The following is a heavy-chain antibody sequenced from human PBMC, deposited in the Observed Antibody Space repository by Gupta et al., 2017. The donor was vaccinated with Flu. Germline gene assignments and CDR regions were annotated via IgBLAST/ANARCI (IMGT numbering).Heavy chain of an antibody. CDR1: SYSLSGYY. CDR2: INPDSGAT. J-gene: IGHJ6*02. D-gene: IGHD2-15*01. Sequence: QVPLVQSGAAVKNPGASLKVVCETCSYSLSGYYSHWVRDPPGRGLEWMGWINPDSGATKYAQNFQSRVAMTRDTSKTTIYMELSGLKSDDTAVYYCASQSPFCSDVGCYSTALSYAMDVWGQGTVVTVS. CDR3: ASQSPFCSDVGCYSTALSYAMDV. V-gene: IGHV1-2*02.